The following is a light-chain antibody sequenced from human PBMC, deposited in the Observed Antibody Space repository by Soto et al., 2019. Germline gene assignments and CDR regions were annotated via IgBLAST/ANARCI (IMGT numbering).Light chain of an antibody. V-gene: IGLV1-47*02. CDR3: ATWDDSLSGPV. J-gene: IGLJ2*01. CDR1: SSNIGSNY. Sequence: QLVLTQPPSASGTPGQRVTISCSGSSSNIGSNYVYWYQQLPGTAPKLLIYSNNRRPSGVPDRFSGSKSGTSASLAISGLRSEDEADYYCATWDDSLSGPVFGGGTKLTVL. CDR2: SNN.